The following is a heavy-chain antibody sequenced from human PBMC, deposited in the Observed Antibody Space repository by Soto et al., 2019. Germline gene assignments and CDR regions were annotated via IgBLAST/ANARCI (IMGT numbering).Heavy chain of an antibody. V-gene: IGHV4-59*01. Sequence: PSETLSLTCTVSGGSISSYYWSWIRQPPGKGLEWIGYIYYSGSTNYNPSLKSRVTISVDTSKNQFSLKLSSVTAADTAVYYCARTIWGSYRDYYYYYMDVWGKGTTVTVSS. CDR3: ARTIWGSYRDYYYYYMDV. CDR2: IYYSGST. D-gene: IGHD3-16*02. J-gene: IGHJ6*03. CDR1: GGSISSYY.